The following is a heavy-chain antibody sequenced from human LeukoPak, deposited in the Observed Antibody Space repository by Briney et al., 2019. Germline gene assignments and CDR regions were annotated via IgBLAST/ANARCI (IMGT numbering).Heavy chain of an antibody. CDR3: AADTQYYYDSSGYRD. D-gene: IGHD3-22*01. Sequence: ASVKVSCKASGFTFTSSAVQWVRQARGQRLEWIGWIVVGSDNTNYAQKFQERVTITRDMSTSTAYMELSSLRSEDTAVYYCAADTQYYYDSSGYRDWGQGTLVTLSS. CDR1: GFTFTSSA. CDR2: IVVGSDNT. J-gene: IGHJ4*02. V-gene: IGHV1-58*01.